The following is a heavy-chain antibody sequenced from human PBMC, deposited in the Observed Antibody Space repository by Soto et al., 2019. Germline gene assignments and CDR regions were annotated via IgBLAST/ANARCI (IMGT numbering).Heavy chain of an antibody. Sequence: QVQLQESGPGLVKPSQTLSLTCTVSGGSISSGDYYWSWIRQPPGKGLEWSGYIYYSGSTYYNPSLKSRVTISVDTSKYQFSLKLSSVTAADTAVYYCARDQGDGRDLSAFDIWGQGTMVTVSS. D-gene: IGHD3-3*01. CDR3: ARDQGDGRDLSAFDI. J-gene: IGHJ3*02. CDR2: IYYSGST. V-gene: IGHV4-30-4*01. CDR1: GGSISSGDYY.